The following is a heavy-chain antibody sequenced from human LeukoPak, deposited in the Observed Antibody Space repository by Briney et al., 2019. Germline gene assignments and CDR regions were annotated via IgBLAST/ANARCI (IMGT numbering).Heavy chain of an antibody. V-gene: IGHV3-7*01. D-gene: IGHD3-9*01. CDR2: IKQDGSET. Sequence: PGGSLRLSCAASGFTFSNFWISWVRQAPGKGLEWAANIKQDGSETYYVDSVKGRFTISRDNTKNSLYLQMNSLRAEDTAVYYCASDQASDTFTIPFGCWGQGTLVTVSS. CDR3: ASDQASDTFTIPFGC. J-gene: IGHJ4*02. CDR1: GFTFSNFW.